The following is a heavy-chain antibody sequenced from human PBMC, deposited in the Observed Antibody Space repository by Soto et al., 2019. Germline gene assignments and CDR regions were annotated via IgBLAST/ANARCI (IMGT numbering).Heavy chain of an antibody. CDR1: GFTVSSNY. Sequence: EVQLVESGGGLVQPGGSLRLSCAASGFTVSSNYMSLVRQAPGKGLEWVSVIYSGGSTYYADSVKGRFTISRDNSKNTLYLQMNSLRAEDTAVYYCAREASRGFFAMFAFDIWGQGTMVTVSS. CDR2: IYSGGST. D-gene: IGHD3-10*02. V-gene: IGHV3-66*01. CDR3: AREASRGFFAMFAFDI. J-gene: IGHJ3*02.